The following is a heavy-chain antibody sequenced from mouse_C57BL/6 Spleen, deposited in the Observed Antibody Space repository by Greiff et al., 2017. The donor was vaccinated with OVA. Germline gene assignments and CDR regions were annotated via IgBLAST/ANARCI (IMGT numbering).Heavy chain of an antibody. Sequence: QVQLQQSGADLARPGASVKMSCKASGYTFTSYTMHWVKQRPGQGLEWIGYINPSSGYTKYNQKFKDKATLTADKSSSTAYMQLSSLTSEDSAVYYCARSGAITTVVAPGFDVWGTGTTVTVSS. J-gene: IGHJ1*03. V-gene: IGHV1-4*01. CDR1: GYTFTSYT. CDR3: ARSGAITTVVAPGFDV. CDR2: INPSSGYT. D-gene: IGHD1-1*01.